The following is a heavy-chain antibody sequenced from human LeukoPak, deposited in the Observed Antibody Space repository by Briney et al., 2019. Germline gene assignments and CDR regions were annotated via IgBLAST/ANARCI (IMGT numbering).Heavy chain of an antibody. CDR2: ISDSGGET. J-gene: IGHJ5*02. D-gene: IGHD6-19*01. CDR3: ARGSQWLALGGSNWFDP. Sequence: GGSLRLSCAASGFTFTSYSMNWVRQAPGRGLEWVSVISDSGGETSYADSGKGRFTISRDNSKNTVYLQMSSLRAEDTAVYYCARGSQWLALGGSNWFDPWGQGTLVTVSS. V-gene: IGHV3-23*01. CDR1: GFTFTSYS.